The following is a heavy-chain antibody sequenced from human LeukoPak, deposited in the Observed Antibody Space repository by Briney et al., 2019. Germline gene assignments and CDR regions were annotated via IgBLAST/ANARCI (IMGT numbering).Heavy chain of an antibody. Sequence: SVKGSSTASGGTFSSYAISWVRQAPGQGLEWMGGIIPIFGTANYAQKFQGRVTITADESTSTAYMELSSLRSEDTAVYYCAQSIAAAGTPSGWFDPWGQGTLVTVSS. V-gene: IGHV1-69*13. J-gene: IGHJ5*02. CDR3: AQSIAAAGTPSGWFDP. D-gene: IGHD6-13*01. CDR2: IIPIFGTA. CDR1: GGTFSSYA.